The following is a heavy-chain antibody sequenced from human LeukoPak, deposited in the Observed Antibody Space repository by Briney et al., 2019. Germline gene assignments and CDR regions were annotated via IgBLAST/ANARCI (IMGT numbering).Heavy chain of an antibody. D-gene: IGHD3-22*01. J-gene: IGHJ6*02. CDR3: ARDRDRSGYPYYYGMDV. CDR1: GFTFSSYS. Sequence: GGSLRLSCAASGFTFSSYSMNWVRQAPGKGLEWVSSISSSSSYIYYADSVKSRFTISRDNAKNSLYLQMNSLRAEDTAVYYCARDRDRSGYPYYYGMDVWGQGTTVTVSS. CDR2: ISSSSSYI. V-gene: IGHV3-21*01.